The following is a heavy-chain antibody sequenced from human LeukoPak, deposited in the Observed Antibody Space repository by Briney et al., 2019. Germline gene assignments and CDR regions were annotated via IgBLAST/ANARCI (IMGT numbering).Heavy chain of an antibody. CDR2: ISGSGGTT. D-gene: IGHD3-10*01. V-gene: IGHV3-23*01. Sequence: GGFLRLSCAASGFTFSSYAMSWVRQAPGKGLEWVSAISGSGGTTYYADSVKGRFTISRDNAKNSLYLQMNSLRAEDTALYYCARGIGWFGEFHFDYWGQGTLVTVSS. J-gene: IGHJ4*02. CDR3: ARGIGWFGEFHFDY. CDR1: GFTFSSYA.